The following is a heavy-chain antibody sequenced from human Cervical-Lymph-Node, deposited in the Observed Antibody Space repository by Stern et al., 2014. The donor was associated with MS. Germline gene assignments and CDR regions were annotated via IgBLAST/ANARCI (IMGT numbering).Heavy chain of an antibody. D-gene: IGHD6-19*01. V-gene: IGHV1-46*03. J-gene: IGHJ6*02. CDR3: ARLAVAGTYYYNGMDV. CDR2: INPSGGST. Sequence: VQLLESGAEVKKPGASVKVSCKASGYTFTSYYMHWVRQAPGQGLEWMGIINPSGGSTSYAQKFQGRVTMTRDTSTSTVYMELSSLRSEDTAVYYCARLAVAGTYYYNGMDVWGQGTTVTVSS. CDR1: GYTFTSYY.